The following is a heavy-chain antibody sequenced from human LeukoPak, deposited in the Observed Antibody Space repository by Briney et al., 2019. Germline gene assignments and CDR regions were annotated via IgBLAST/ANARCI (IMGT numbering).Heavy chain of an antibody. J-gene: IGHJ4*02. CDR2: IYYSGST. CDR3: ARALGYDFWSGYQFDY. V-gene: IGHV4-39*01. CDR1: GGSISSSSYY. Sequence: PSETLSLNCTVSGGSISSSSYYWGWIRQPPGKGLEWIGSIYYSGSTYYNPSLKSRVTISVDTSKNQFSLKLSSVTAADTAVYYCARALGYDFWSGYQFDYWGQGTLVTVSS. D-gene: IGHD3-3*01.